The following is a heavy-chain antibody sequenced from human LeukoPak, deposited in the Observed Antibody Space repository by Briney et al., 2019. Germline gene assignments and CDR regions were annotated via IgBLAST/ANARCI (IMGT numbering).Heavy chain of an antibody. V-gene: IGHV4-34*01. J-gene: IGHJ5*02. CDR1: GGSFSGYY. CDR2: INHSGST. D-gene: IGHD6-13*01. CDR3: ARSWRSSWYNCFDP. Sequence: SETLSLTCAVYGGSFSGYYWSWIRQPPGKGLEWIGEINHSGSTNYNPSLKSRVTISVDTSKNQFSLKLSSVTAADTAVYYCARSWRSSWYNCFDPWGQGTLVTVSS.